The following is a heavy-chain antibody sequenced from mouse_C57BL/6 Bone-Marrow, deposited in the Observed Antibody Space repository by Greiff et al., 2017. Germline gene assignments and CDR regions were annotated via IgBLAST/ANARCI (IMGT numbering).Heavy chain of an antibody. Sequence: EVKVVESGGGLVQPGGSLKLSCAASGFTFSDYYMYWVRQTPEKRLEWVAYISNGGGSTYYPDTVKGRFTISRDNAKNTLYLQMSRLKSEDTAMYYCARCDYDAGFAYWGQGTLVTVSA. J-gene: IGHJ3*01. CDR2: ISNGGGST. CDR1: GFTFSDYY. CDR3: ARCDYDAGFAY. V-gene: IGHV5-12*01. D-gene: IGHD2-4*01.